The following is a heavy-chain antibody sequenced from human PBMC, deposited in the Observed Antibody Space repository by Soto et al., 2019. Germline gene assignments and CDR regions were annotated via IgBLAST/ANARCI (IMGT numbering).Heavy chain of an antibody. CDR1: GFNFGGYG. Sequence: QVQLVESGGGVVQPGRSLRLSCAASGFNFGGYGMHWVRQAPGKGREWVAITRHDGSNKYYADSVRGRFTMSRDNSKNTLYLQMNSLTVEDTAVYYCVRDGVGATTYFGYFDYWGQGTLITVSS. V-gene: IGHV3-33*01. CDR3: VRDGVGATTYFGYFDY. J-gene: IGHJ4*02. CDR2: TRHDGSNK. D-gene: IGHD1-26*01.